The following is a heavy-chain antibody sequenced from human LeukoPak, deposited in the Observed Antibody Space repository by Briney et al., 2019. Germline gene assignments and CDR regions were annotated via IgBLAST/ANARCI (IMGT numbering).Heavy chain of an antibody. Sequence: GGSLRLSCAASGFTFSNAWMSWVRQAPGKGLEWVGRIKSKTDGGTTDYAAPVKGRFTISRDDSKNTLYLQMNSLRAEDTAVYYCAKPEGYCSSVNCYELGWYFDLWGRGTLVTVSS. V-gene: IGHV3-15*01. CDR3: AKPEGYCSSVNCYELGWYFDL. CDR1: GFTFSNAW. CDR2: IKSKTDGGTT. D-gene: IGHD2-2*01. J-gene: IGHJ2*01.